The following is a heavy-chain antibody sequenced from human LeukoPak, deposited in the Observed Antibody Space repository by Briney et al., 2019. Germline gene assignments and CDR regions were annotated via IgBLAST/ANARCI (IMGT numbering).Heavy chain of an antibody. CDR2: ISSSTYT. CDR3: ARDRVGASPHY. CDR1: GFIFSDYS. Sequence: GGSLRLSCAASGFIFSDYSMSWIRQAPGKGLEWISYISSSTYTNYADSVRGRFTISRDNAKNSMYLQMNSLRAQDTAVYYCARDRVGASPHYWGQGNLVTVSS. J-gene: IGHJ4*02. V-gene: IGHV3-11*05. D-gene: IGHD1-26*01.